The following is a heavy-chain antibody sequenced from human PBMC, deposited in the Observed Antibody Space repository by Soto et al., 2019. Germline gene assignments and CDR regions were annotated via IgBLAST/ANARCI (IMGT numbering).Heavy chain of an antibody. CDR2: INPSGGST. Sequence: QVQLVQSGAEGKKPGASVKVSCKASGYTFTSYYMHWVRQAPGQGLEWMGIINPSGGSTSYAQKFQGRVTMTRDTSTSTVYMELISLGSDDTAVYYCARGGDIVVVPAAIGWFDPWGQGTLVTVSS. D-gene: IGHD2-2*01. J-gene: IGHJ5*02. CDR3: ARGGDIVVVPAAIGWFDP. V-gene: IGHV1-46*01. CDR1: GYTFTSYY.